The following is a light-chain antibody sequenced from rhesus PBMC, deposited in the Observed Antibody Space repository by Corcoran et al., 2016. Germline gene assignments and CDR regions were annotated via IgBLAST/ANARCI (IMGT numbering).Light chain of an antibody. J-gene: IGKJ2*01. Sequence: AIQMTQSPSSLSTSVGDTVTITCRASQSIGNNLAWYHQKPGQVPKLRIYAGSTLHSEVPARFSGSGSGTHFTLTVSSLPPEDVATDYFQHSGSAPTSFGHGTKVEIK. CDR2: AGS. CDR1: QSIGNN. CDR3: QHSGSAPTS. V-gene: IGKV1-59*02.